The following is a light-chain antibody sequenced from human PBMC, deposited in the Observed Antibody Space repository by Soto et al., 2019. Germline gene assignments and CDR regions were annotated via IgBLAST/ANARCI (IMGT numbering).Light chain of an antibody. Sequence: QSALTQPASASGSPGQSITISCTGTSSDVGGYNYVSWYQQHPGKAPKLMIFDVSNRPSGVSSRFSGSKSGNTASLTISGLQAEDEADYYCSSYTSTTTLFVFGAGTKLTVL. CDR1: SSDVGGYNY. J-gene: IGLJ1*01. V-gene: IGLV2-14*03. CDR3: SSYTSTTTLFV. CDR2: DVS.